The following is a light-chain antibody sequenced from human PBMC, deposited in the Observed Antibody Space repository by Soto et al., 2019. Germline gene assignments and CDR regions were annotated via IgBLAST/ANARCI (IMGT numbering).Light chain of an antibody. CDR3: SSYTSSSTLEV. CDR1: SSDAGGYSY. Sequence: QYVLTQPASVSGYPGQSITISCTGTSSDAGGYSYVSWYQQHPGKAPKLMIYDVSDRPSGVSNRFSGSKSGNTASLTISGLQAEDEADYYCSSYTSSSTLEVFGTGTKVTVL. J-gene: IGLJ1*01. CDR2: DVS. V-gene: IGLV2-14*01.